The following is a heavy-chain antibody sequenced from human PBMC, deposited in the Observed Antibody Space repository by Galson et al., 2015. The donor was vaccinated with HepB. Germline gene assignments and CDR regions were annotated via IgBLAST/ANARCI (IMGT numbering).Heavy chain of an antibody. D-gene: IGHD2-2*01. V-gene: IGHV3-33*01. CDR3: TRGDHSGYCTTTPCYQ. CDR2: IWYDGSIK. J-gene: IGHJ1*01. CDR1: GFTFSNYA. Sequence: SLRLSCAASGFTFSNYAMHWVRQAPGKGLGWVAVIWYDGSIKYYADSLKGRFTISRDNSKNTLYLQMNSLRAEDTAVYYCTRGDHSGYCTTTPCYQWGQGTLVAVSS.